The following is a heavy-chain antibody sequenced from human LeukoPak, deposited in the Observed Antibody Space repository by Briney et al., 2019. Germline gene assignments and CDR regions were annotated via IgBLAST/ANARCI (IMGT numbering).Heavy chain of an antibody. D-gene: IGHD2-15*01. Sequence: PGGSLRLSCAASGFTFSSYAMSWVRQAPGKGLEWVSAISGSGGSTYYADSVKGRFTISRDNSKNTLYLQMNSLEAEDTAVYYCANHILGYCSGGSCANFDHWGQGTLVTVSS. CDR2: ISGSGGST. V-gene: IGHV3-23*01. J-gene: IGHJ4*02. CDR1: GFTFSSYA. CDR3: ANHILGYCSGGSCANFDH.